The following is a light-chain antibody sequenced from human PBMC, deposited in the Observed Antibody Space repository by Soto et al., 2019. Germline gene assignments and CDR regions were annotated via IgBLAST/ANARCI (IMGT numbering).Light chain of an antibody. CDR2: DAS. V-gene: IGKV1-33*01. J-gene: IGKJ4*01. Sequence: DIQMTQSPSSLSASVGDRVTITCQASQDINNYLNWYQQKSGKAPKLLIYDASDLETGVPSRFSGSGSGTDFTFTISSLQPEDIATYYCQQYDNLPLTLGGGTKVDIK. CDR3: QQYDNLPLT. CDR1: QDINNY.